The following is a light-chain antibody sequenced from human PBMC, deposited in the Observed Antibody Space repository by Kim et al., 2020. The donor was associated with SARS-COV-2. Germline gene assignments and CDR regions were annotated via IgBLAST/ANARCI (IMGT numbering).Light chain of an antibody. V-gene: IGKV3-11*01. CDR1: QSVSSY. Sequence: EIVLTQSPATLSLSPGERATLSCRASQSVSSYLGWYQQKLGQAPRLLIYGASNRATGIPARFSGSGSGTDFTLTISSLEPEDFAVYYCQQRSSWPLTFGQGTKVDIK. CDR2: GAS. J-gene: IGKJ1*01. CDR3: QQRSSWPLT.